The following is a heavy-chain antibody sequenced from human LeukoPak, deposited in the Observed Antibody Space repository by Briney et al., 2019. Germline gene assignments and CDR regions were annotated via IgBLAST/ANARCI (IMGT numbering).Heavy chain of an antibody. CDR2: IKEDESEK. Sequence: PGGSLRLSCAASGFTFSSYWMGWVRQAPGNGPEWVANIKEDESEKNYVDSVKGRFTISRDSAKNALYLQMNSLRAEDTAVYYRARVGSVSSYRPFDYWGQGTLVTVSS. V-gene: IGHV3-7*01. CDR1: GFTFSSYW. D-gene: IGHD3-10*01. J-gene: IGHJ4*02. CDR3: ARVGSVSSYRPFDY.